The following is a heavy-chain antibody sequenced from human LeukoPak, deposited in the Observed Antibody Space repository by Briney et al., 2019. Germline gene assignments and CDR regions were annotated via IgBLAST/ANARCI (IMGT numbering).Heavy chain of an antibody. V-gene: IGHV4-59*01. D-gene: IGHD6-13*01. CDR2: IYYSGST. J-gene: IGHJ4*02. CDR3: AREVGSSWGLDY. CDR1: GGSISSYY. Sequence: SETLSLTCTVSGGSISSYYWSWIRQPPGKGLEWIGYIYYSGSTNYNPSLKSRVTISLDTSKSQFSLKLSSVTAADTAVYYCAREVGSSWGLDYWGQGTLVTVSS.